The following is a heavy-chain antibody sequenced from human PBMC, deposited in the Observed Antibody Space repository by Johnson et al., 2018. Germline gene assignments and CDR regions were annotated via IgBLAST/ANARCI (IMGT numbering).Heavy chain of an antibody. D-gene: IGHD2-15*01. V-gene: IGHV3-23*04. Sequence: VQLVQSGGDLVQPGGSLRLSCAASRFAFSNFVLSWVRQAPGKGLEWVSGISGSGARTFYADSVKGRFTISRDNSKNTRYLQMKSLRAEDTAVYYCARGVGNFYYVMDVWGQGTTVTVS. CDR3: ARGVGNFYYVMDV. CDR1: RFAFSNFV. CDR2: ISGSGART. J-gene: IGHJ6*02.